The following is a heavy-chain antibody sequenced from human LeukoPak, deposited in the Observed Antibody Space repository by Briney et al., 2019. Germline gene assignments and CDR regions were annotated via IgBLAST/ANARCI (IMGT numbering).Heavy chain of an antibody. CDR1: GGSISIYY. CDR3: VRDWELHY. CDR2: VYNSENT. V-gene: IGHV4-59*01. J-gene: IGHJ4*02. D-gene: IGHD1-26*01. Sequence: SETLSLTCTVSGGSISIYYWSWIRQPPGKGLEWIGYVYNSENTNYNPSLKSRATISADTSKNQFSLKLNSVTAADTAVYYCVRDWELHYWGRGILVTVSS.